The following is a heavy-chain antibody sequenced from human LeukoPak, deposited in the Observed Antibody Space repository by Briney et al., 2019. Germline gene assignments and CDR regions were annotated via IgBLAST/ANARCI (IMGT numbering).Heavy chain of an antibody. V-gene: IGHV3-30*02. D-gene: IGHD2-2*01. CDR3: AKVGRTSCWD. Sequence: PGGSLRLSCAASGFTFSNYGMHWVRQAPGKGLEWVAFIWYDGSNRYYADSVKGRFTISRDNSKNTLYLQMNSLRAEDTAVYYCAKVGRTSCWDWGQGTLVTVSS. CDR1: GFTFSNYG. CDR2: IWYDGSNR. J-gene: IGHJ4*02.